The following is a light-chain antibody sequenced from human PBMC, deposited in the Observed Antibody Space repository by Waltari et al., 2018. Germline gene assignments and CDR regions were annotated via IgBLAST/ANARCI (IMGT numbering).Light chain of an antibody. Sequence: ELVLTQSPDFPSVTPKEKVIITCRASQSIGINLPWYQQRPDQAPKLLIKCASQSISGVPSRFSGSGSGTEFALTIDGLEAEDAAAYYCHQSSALPYTFGQGTKLEIK. CDR3: HQSSALPYT. V-gene: IGKV6D-21*02. CDR1: QSIGIN. J-gene: IGKJ2*01. CDR2: CAS.